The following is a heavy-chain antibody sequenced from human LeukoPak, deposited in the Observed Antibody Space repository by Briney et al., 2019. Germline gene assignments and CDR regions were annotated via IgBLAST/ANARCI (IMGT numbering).Heavy chain of an antibody. J-gene: IGHJ3*02. CDR2: INPNSGGT. V-gene: IGHV1-2*04. CDR1: GYTFTSYG. D-gene: IGHD6-13*01. Sequence: GASVKVSCKASGYTFTSYGISWVRQAPGQGLEWMGWINPNSGGTNYAQKFQGWVTMTRDTSISTAYMELSRLRSDDTAVYYCARVPGIRPHGGAFDIWGQGTMVTVSS. CDR3: ARVPGIRPHGGAFDI.